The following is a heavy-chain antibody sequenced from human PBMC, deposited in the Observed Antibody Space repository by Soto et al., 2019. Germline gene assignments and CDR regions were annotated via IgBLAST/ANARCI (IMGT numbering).Heavy chain of an antibody. CDR1: GFTFSNFA. CDR3: ARAFSTEGGNYFDQ. V-gene: IGHV3-23*01. Sequence: GGSLRLSCAASGFTFSNFAMNWVRQAPGKGLEWVSAISNSFSDGNTHYADSVKGRFTISRDNDKNTVFLEIDSLRAEDTAVYYCARAFSTEGGNYFDQWGPGTLVTVSS. J-gene: IGHJ4*02. CDR2: ISNSFSDGNT.